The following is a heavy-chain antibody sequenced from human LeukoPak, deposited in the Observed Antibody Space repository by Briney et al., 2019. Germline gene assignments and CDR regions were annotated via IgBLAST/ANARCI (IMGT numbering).Heavy chain of an antibody. J-gene: IGHJ4*02. Sequence: GGSLTLSCTVSGFTFSRYCMSWVRQAPGKGVEGVTNIKQGGSEKYNVDSVKGRFTISRDNDKNSLYLQKHIRRGEDTAVYYCARAPGGSYSWLDYWGQGTLVTVSS. CDR3: ARAPGGSYSWLDY. CDR1: GFTFSRYC. D-gene: IGHD1-26*01. V-gene: IGHV3-7*03. CDR2: IKQGGSEK.